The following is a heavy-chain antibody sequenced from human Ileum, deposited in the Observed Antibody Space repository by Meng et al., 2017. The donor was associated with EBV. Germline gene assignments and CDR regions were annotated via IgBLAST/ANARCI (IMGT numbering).Heavy chain of an antibody. CDR2: ISSTGSNT. CDR3: VYSSSFH. CDR1: GFTLGSYY. Sequence: QVVSLVSGRGLVMPGGSPRLSCAVSGFTLGSYYMNWIRQAPGKGVEWVSFISSTGSNTYYADSVKGRFTVSRDNAKNSLLLQMHSLRAEDTAVYYCVYSSSFHWGQGTLVTVSS. V-gene: IGHV3-11*01. J-gene: IGHJ4*02. D-gene: IGHD6-13*01.